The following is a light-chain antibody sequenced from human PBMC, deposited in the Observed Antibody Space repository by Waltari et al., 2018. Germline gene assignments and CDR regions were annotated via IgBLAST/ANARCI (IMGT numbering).Light chain of an antibody. V-gene: IGLV2-23*01. CDR3: CSYAGLNIWL. J-gene: IGLJ3*02. CDR2: EGY. Sequence: QSALTQPASVSGSPGQSLTISCTGISSDVGIYKFVSCYQQHPGNAPKRMIYEGYKRLSGVSNRFSDSQAGNTASLTISGLQAEDEADYYCCSYAGLNIWLFGGGTKLTVL. CDR1: SSDVGIYKF.